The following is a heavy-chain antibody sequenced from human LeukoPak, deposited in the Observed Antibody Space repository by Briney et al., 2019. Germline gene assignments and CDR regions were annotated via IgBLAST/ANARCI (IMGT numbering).Heavy chain of an antibody. CDR1: GGSISSYY. CDR2: IYTSGST. J-gene: IGHJ4*02. CDR3: ARSKGDYSSSLYYFDY. Sequence: SETLSLTCTVSGGSISSYYWSWIRQPAGKGLEWIGRIYTSGSTNYNPSLKSRVTISVDRSKNQFSLKLSSVTAADTAVYYCARSKGDYSSSLYYFDYWGQGTLVTVSS. D-gene: IGHD6-13*01. V-gene: IGHV4-4*07.